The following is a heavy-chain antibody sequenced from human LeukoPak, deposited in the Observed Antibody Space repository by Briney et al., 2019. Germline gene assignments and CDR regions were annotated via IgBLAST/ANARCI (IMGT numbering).Heavy chain of an antibody. V-gene: IGHV3-30*02. Sequence: GGSLTLSCAAAGFTFSSFGMHWVRPAPGKGLEWVAFIRYGGSNKNYADSVKGRFTISRDNSKNTLYLQMNSLRAEDTAVYYCAKLTSYSSSWYRWFDPWGQGTLVTVSS. CDR3: AKLTSYSSSWYRWFDP. J-gene: IGHJ5*02. CDR1: GFTFSSFG. CDR2: IRYGGSNK. D-gene: IGHD6-13*01.